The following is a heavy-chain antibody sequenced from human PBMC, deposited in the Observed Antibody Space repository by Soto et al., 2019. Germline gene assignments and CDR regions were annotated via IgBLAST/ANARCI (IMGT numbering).Heavy chain of an antibody. CDR3: AMDNCYNSSGYSDDAFDI. CDR2: ISAYNGNT. CDR1: GYTFTSYG. J-gene: IGHJ3*02. Sequence: QVQLVQSGAEVKKPGASVKVSCKASGYTFTSYGISWVRQAPGQGLEWMGWISAYNGNTNYAQKLQGRVTKTTDTSTSTAYMELRSLGSDDTAVDYSAMDNCYNSSGYSDDAFDIWGQGTMVTVSS. V-gene: IGHV1-18*01. D-gene: IGHD3-22*01.